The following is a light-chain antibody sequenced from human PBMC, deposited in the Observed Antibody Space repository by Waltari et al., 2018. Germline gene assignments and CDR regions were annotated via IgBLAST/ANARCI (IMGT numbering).Light chain of an antibody. J-gene: IGLJ2*01. V-gene: IGLV2-8*01. CDR1: STDVGSYNY. Sequence: QSALTQPPSASGSPGQSVTISCTGTSTDVGSYNYVSCYQLHPGKSPKLMIFDVNKRPAGFPDRFFGFKSGNTASLTVSGLQPEDEADYYCSSYGGSNKLLFGGGTRLTVL. CDR3: SSYGGSNKLL. CDR2: DVN.